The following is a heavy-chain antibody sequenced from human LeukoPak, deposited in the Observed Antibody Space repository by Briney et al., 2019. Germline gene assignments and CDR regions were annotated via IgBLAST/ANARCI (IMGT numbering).Heavy chain of an antibody. CDR2: ICGRGGST. CDR3: AKDRGYCSGASCYYFDY. Sequence: GGCLRLSCAASGFTLSGYAMHSGRQAPRKWLERVSAICGRGGSTYSEESVKRRSTTSRDNSKNTQYMQMTSLRAEDTAVYYCAKDRGYCSGASCYYFDYWGEGALVTVSS. J-gene: IGHJ4*02. V-gene: IGHV3-23*01. D-gene: IGHD2-15*01. CDR1: GFTLSGYA.